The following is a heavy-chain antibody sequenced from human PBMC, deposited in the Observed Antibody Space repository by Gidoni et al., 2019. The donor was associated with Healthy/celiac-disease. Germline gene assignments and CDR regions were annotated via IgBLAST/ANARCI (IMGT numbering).Heavy chain of an antibody. J-gene: IGHJ6*03. Sequence: QVQMEQSGAEVTQPGASVKVSCKASGYTFTGYYVHWVRQAPGQGLEWMGWINPNSGGTNYAQKFQGRVTMTRDTSISTAYMELRRLRSDDTAVYYCARDAYYDFWSVYAYPYMDVWGKGTTVTVSS. V-gene: IGHV1-2*02. D-gene: IGHD3-3*01. CDR3: ARDAYYDFWSVYAYPYMDV. CDR1: GYTFTGYY. CDR2: INPNSGGT.